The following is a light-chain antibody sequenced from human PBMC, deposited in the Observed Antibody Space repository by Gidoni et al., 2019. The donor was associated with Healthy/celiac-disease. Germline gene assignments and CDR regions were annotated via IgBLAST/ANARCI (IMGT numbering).Light chain of an antibody. Sequence: EIVLTHSPGTLSLSPGERATLSCRASQSVSSSYLAWYQQKPGQAPRLLIYGASSRATGIPDRCSGSGSGTDFTLTISRLEPEDFAVYYCQQYGSSPGTFGQGTKVEIK. CDR2: GAS. CDR3: QQYGSSPGT. J-gene: IGKJ1*01. V-gene: IGKV3-20*01. CDR1: QSVSSSY.